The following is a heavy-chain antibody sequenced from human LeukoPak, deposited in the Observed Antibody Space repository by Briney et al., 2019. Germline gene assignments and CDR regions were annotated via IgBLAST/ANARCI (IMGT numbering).Heavy chain of an antibody. CDR2: IIPIFGTA. V-gene: IGHV1-69*05. CDR3: ARDCSGGSCYSLFGFYYYMDV. D-gene: IGHD2-15*01. J-gene: IGHJ6*03. CDR1: GGTFSSYA. Sequence: APVKVSCKASGGTFSSYAISWVRQAPGQGLEWMGRIIPIFGTANYAQKFQGRVTITTDESTSTAYMELSSLRSEDTAVYYCARDCSGGSCYSLFGFYYYMDVWGKGTTVTVSS.